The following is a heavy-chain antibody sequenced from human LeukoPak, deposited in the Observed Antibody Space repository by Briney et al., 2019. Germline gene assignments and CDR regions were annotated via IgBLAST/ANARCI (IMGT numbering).Heavy chain of an antibody. CDR3: ARDPGWPNLYDFDI. CDR2: IYSGGST. Sequence: GGSLRLSCAASGFTVSSNYMSWVRQAPGKGLEWVSAIYSGGSTYYADSVKGRFTISRDNSKNTLYLQMNSLRAEDTAVYYCARDPGWPNLYDFDIWGQGTMVTVSS. V-gene: IGHV3-53*01. CDR1: GFTVSSNY. D-gene: IGHD3-3*01. J-gene: IGHJ3*02.